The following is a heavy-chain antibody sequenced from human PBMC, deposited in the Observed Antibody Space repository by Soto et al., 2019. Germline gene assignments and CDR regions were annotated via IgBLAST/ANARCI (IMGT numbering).Heavy chain of an antibody. D-gene: IGHD6-13*01. Sequence: SETLSLTCTVSGGSVSGAGYYWTWIRQNPGKGLEWIANIHYSGNTNYNPSLNSRVIISLDTSKNQFSLNLASVTAADKAVYYCARGGTRGSSFYWGQGALVTVSS. CDR1: GGSVSGAGYY. V-gene: IGHV4-61*08. J-gene: IGHJ4*02. CDR2: IHYSGNT. CDR3: ARGGTRGSSFY.